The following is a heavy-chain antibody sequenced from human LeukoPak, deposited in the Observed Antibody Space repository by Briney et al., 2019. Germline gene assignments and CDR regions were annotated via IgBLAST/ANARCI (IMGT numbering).Heavy chain of an antibody. V-gene: IGHV1-2*02. CDR1: GYTFTGYY. D-gene: IGHD2-2*01. CDR2: INPNSGGT. J-gene: IGHJ5*02. CDR3: ARGPIVVVPAAISRESWFDP. Sequence: GASVKVCCKASGYTFTGYYMHWVRQAPGQGLEWMGWINPNSGGTNYAQKFQGRVTMTRDTSISTAYMELSRLRSDDTAVYYCARGPIVVVPAAISRESWFDPWGQGTLVTVSS.